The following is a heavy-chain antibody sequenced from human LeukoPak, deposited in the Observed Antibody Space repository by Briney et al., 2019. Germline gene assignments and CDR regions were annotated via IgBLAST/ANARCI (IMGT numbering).Heavy chain of an antibody. Sequence: GSLRLSCAGSGFTFSSYAMHWVRQAPGKGLGWVAVISYDGSNKYYADSVKGRFTISRDNSKNTLYLQMNSLRAEDTAVYYCAREGGPNYDILTGYYGWFDPWGQGTLVTVSS. CDR2: ISYDGSNK. CDR1: GFTFSSYA. CDR3: AREGGPNYDILTGYYGWFDP. D-gene: IGHD3-9*01. J-gene: IGHJ5*02. V-gene: IGHV3-30*04.